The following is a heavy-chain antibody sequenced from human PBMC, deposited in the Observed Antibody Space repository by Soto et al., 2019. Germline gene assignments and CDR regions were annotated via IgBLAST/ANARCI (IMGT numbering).Heavy chain of an antibody. J-gene: IGHJ3*02. Sequence: QVQLVESGGGVVQPGRSLRLSCAASGFTFSDYGMHWVRQAPGKGLEWVAVISYDGSNKYYADSVKGRFTISRDDSKNTLYLQMNSLRAEDTAVYYCAKSGGSYYMYDAFDIWGQGTMVTVSS. CDR1: GFTFSDYG. CDR2: ISYDGSNK. CDR3: AKSGGSYYMYDAFDI. V-gene: IGHV3-30*18. D-gene: IGHD1-26*01.